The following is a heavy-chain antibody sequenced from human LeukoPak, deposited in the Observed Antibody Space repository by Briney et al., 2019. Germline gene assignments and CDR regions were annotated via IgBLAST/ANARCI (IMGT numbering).Heavy chain of an antibody. V-gene: IGHV1-2*06. D-gene: IGHD3-9*01. CDR1: GYTFTGYY. CDR2: ISPNSGGT. CDR3: ARDGYYDILTGYQKTNWFDP. J-gene: IGHJ5*02. Sequence: GASVKVSCKASGYTFTGYYMHWVRQAPGQGLEWMGRISPNSGGTNYAQKFHGRVTMTRDTSISTAYMELSSLRSEDTAVYYCARDGYYDILTGYQKTNWFDPWGQGTLVTVSS.